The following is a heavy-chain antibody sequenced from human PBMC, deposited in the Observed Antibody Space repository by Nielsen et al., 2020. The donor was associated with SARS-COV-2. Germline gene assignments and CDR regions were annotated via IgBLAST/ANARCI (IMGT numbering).Heavy chain of an antibody. CDR1: GFTFSSYS. V-gene: IGHV3-53*01. Sequence: GGSLRLSCAASGFTFSSYSMNWVRQAPGKGLEWVSAIHGGGNIYYADFVKGRFTISRDNSKNTLYLQMDSLRVDDTAVYYCATYNHGKWGQGTLVTVSS. CDR3: ATYNHGK. J-gene: IGHJ4*02. D-gene: IGHD5-18*01. CDR2: IHGGGNI.